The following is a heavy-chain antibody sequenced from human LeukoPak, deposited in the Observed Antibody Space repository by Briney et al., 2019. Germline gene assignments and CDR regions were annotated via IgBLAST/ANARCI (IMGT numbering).Heavy chain of an antibody. CDR2: INHSGST. CDR3: ARGGSEIQGPNDAFDI. Sequence: SETLSLTCAVYGGSFSGYYWSWTRQPPGKGLEWIGEINHSGSTNYNPSLKSRVTISVDTSKNQFSLKLSSVTAADTAVYYCARGGSEIQGPNDAFDIWGQGTMVTVSS. J-gene: IGHJ3*02. V-gene: IGHV4-34*01. CDR1: GGSFSGYY. D-gene: IGHD3-10*01.